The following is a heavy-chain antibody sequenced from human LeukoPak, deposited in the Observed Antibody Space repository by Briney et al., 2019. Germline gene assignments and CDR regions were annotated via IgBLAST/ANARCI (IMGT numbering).Heavy chain of an antibody. CDR3: ASIAAAGTNWFDP. J-gene: IGHJ5*02. D-gene: IGHD6-13*01. Sequence: GGSLRLSCAASGFTLSSYWMHWVRQAPGKGLVWVSRINSDGSSTSYADSVKGRFTISRDNAKNTLYLQMNSLRAEDTAVYYCASIAAAGTNWFDPWGQGTLVTVSS. CDR1: GFTLSSYW. V-gene: IGHV3-74*01. CDR2: INSDGSST.